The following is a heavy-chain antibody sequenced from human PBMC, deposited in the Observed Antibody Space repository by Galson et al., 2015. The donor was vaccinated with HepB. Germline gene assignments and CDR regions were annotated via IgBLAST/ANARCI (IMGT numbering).Heavy chain of an antibody. J-gene: IGHJ5*02. V-gene: IGHV4-34*01. Sequence: ETLSLTCAVYGGSFSTHYWSWIRQPPGKGLEWIGETNHSGATNYNPSLKSRVTISVDTSKNRFSLRLRSVTAADTAVYYCARAVYYDFWNGFGPWGQGTLVTVSS. CDR3: ARAVYYDFWNGFGP. CDR2: TNHSGAT. D-gene: IGHD3-3*01. CDR1: GGSFSTHY.